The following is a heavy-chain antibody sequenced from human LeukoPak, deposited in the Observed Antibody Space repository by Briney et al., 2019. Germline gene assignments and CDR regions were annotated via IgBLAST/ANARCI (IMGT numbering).Heavy chain of an antibody. J-gene: IGHJ5*02. D-gene: IGHD2-2*01. CDR1: GGSFSGYY. CDR2: INHSGST. CDR3: ARGGIVVVPAANRNWFDP. Sequence: KSSETLSLTCAVYGGSFSGYYWSWIRQPPGKGLEWIGEINHSGSTNYNPSLKSRVTISVDTSKNQFSLKLSSVTAADTAVYYCARGGIVVVPAANRNWFDPWGQGTLVTVSS. V-gene: IGHV4-34*01.